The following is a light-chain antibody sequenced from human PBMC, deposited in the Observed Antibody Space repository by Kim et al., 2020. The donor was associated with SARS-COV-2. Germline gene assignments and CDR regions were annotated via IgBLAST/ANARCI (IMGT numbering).Light chain of an antibody. J-gene: IGLJ2*01. V-gene: IGLV2-8*01. CDR1: SSDVGNYNY. Sequence: GQSVTLSCTGTSSDVGNYNYVSWYQQYPGKAPKLMIYDVNKRPSGVPDRFSGSKSGNTASLTVSGLQADDEADYYCSSYVGSNNLIFGGGTQLTVL. CDR2: DVN. CDR3: SSYVGSNNLI.